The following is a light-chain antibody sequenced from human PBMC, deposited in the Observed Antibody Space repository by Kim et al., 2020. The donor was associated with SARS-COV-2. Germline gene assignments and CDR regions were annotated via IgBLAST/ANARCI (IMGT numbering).Light chain of an antibody. Sequence: SPGERATVSCRASQSLSKNYLAWYQQKPGQAPRPLTHGASSRATGVPDRFSGSGSGTDFTLTISRLEPEDFAVYYCHQYGGSPPHTFGQGTKLEI. V-gene: IGKV3-20*01. CDR2: GAS. CDR3: HQYGGSPPHT. CDR1: QSLSKNY. J-gene: IGKJ2*01.